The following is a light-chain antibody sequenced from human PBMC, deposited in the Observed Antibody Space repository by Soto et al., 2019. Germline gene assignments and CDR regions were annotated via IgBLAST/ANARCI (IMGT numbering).Light chain of an antibody. CDR1: QSVPRDS. CDR2: ATS. CDR3: QHYDIATRT. Sequence: EIVLTQSPATLFVSPGEEAILSCRASQSVPRDSLAWYQHKPGQAPRLLIYATSKKATGVPARFGGSGTGTDFTLSVNTVQPEDFAVYYCQHYDIATRTFGQGTKLEVK. V-gene: IGKV3-20*01. J-gene: IGKJ1*01.